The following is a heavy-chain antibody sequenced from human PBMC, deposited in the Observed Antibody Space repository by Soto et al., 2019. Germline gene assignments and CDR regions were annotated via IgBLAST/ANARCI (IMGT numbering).Heavy chain of an antibody. CDR3: ARGFLNDFWSGYYIDY. Sequence: QVQLQQWGAGLLKPSETLSLTCAVYGGSFSGYYWSWIRQPPGKGLEWIGEINHSGSTNYNPSLNSRVTISVDTSKNQFSLELSSVTAADTAVYYCARGFLNDFWSGYYIDYWGQGTLVTVSS. D-gene: IGHD3-3*01. J-gene: IGHJ4*02. CDR1: GGSFSGYY. V-gene: IGHV4-34*01. CDR2: INHSGST.